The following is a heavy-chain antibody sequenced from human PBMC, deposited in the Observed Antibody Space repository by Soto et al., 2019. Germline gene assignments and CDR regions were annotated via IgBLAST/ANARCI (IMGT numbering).Heavy chain of an antibody. V-gene: IGHV3-33*01. J-gene: IGHJ5*02. CDR3: ARDPPYYYDSSGYSGTFDP. Sequence: PRLSCAASGFTFSSYGMHWVRQAPGKGLEWVAVIWYDGSNKYYADSVKGRFTISRDNSKNTLYLQMNSLRAEDTAVYYCARDPPYYYDSSGYSGTFDPWGQGTLVTVS. CDR1: GFTFSSYG. D-gene: IGHD3-22*01. CDR2: IWYDGSNK.